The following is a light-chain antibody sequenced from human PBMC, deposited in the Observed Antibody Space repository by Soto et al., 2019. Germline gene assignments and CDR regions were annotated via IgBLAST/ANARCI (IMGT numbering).Light chain of an antibody. CDR3: QQYGNSPPYS. CDR2: ATS. V-gene: IGKV3-20*01. Sequence: EIVLTQSPGSLSLFPRERATRSCRASQSVSSTYLAWYQQKIGQAPRLVIYATSSRAAGIPDRFSGSGSGTDFTLTISSLEPEDFGVYHCQQYGNSPPYSFGQGTKLEIK. J-gene: IGKJ2*03. CDR1: QSVSSTY.